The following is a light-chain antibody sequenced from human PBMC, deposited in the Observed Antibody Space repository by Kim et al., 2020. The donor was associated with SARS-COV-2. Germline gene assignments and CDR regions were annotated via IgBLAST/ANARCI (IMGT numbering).Light chain of an antibody. CDR1: KVGDKY. V-gene: IGLV3-1*01. Sequence: VSPGQKASITCSGDKVGDKYACWYQQKPGQSPVLVIYQDSKRPSGIPERLSGSNSGNTATLTISGTQAMDEADYYCQAWDSSTVVFGGGTQLTVL. CDR2: QDS. J-gene: IGLJ2*01. CDR3: QAWDSSTVV.